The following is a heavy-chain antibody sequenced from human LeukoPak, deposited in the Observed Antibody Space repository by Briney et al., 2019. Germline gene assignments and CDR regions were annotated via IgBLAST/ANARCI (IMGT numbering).Heavy chain of an antibody. V-gene: IGHV3-7*01. CDR2: IKRDGSQK. D-gene: IGHD1-1*01. Sequence: GGSLRLSCAASGFTFSDYYMSWIRQAPGKGLEWVAHIKRDGSQKYYLDSVKGRFTISRDNAKNSLYLQMNSLRVEDTAVYYCARLGLEVGGPNWFDPWGQGTLVTVSS. CDR1: GFTFSDYY. J-gene: IGHJ5*02. CDR3: ARLGLEVGGPNWFDP.